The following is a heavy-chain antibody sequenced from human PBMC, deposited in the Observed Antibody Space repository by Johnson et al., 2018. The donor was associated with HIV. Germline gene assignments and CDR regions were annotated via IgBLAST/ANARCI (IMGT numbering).Heavy chain of an antibody. CDR1: GFTFSSYA. D-gene: IGHD3-10*01. V-gene: IGHV3-20*04. CDR2: INWNGGSI. CDR3: ARDFVSFGECTAFDV. J-gene: IGHJ3*01. Sequence: MQLVESGGGLVKPGGSLRLSCAASGFTFSSYAMHWVRQVPGKGLEWVSGINWNGGSIGYADSVKGRFTMSRDSTKNSLYLQMNSLRAEDTALYYCARDFVSFGECTAFDVWGQGTMVTVSS.